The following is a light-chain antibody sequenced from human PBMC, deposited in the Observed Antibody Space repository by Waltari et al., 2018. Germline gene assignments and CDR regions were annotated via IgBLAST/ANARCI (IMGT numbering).Light chain of an antibody. CDR1: QSLLHGSGNTF. J-gene: IGKJ1*01. V-gene: IGKV2-28*01. Sequence: DIVMTQSPLSLSVTPGEPASIPCKSSQSLLHGSGNTFLDLYLQKPGQSPQLLIYLISNRASGVPDRFSGSGSGTDFTLKISRVEAEDVGVYFCMQARQTPWTFGQGTKVEIK. CDR3: MQARQTPWT. CDR2: LIS.